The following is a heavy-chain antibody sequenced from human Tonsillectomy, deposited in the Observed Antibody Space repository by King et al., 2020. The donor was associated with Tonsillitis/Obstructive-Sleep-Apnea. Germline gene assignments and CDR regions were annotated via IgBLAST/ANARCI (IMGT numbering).Heavy chain of an antibody. D-gene: IGHD5-18*01. J-gene: IGHJ6*02. Sequence: QLVQSGAEVKKPGESLRISCKASGYSFSNYWIDWVRQMPGKGLEWMGTIDPSDSYTNFSPSFQGHVTISLDKSITTAHLQWSSLKASDTAISYCARHVEGNRFGLENYYYYGMYVWGQGTTVIVSS. CDR3: ARHVEGNRFGLENYYYYGMYV. CDR1: GYSFSNYW. V-gene: IGHV5-10-1*03. CDR2: IDPSDSYT.